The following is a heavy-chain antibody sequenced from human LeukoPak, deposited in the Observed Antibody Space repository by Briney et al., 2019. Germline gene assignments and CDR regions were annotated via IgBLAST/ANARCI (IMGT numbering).Heavy chain of an antibody. V-gene: IGHV7-4-1*02. J-gene: IGHJ4*02. CDR1: GYTFTSYA. CDR3: ARGPRDCSSTSCYRVHINDY. Sequence: ASVKVSCKASGYTFTSYAMNWVRQAPGQGLEWMGWINTSTGNPTYAQGFTGRFVFSLDTSVSTAYLQISSLKAEDTAVYYCARGPRDCSSTSCYRVHINDYWGQGTLVTVSS. D-gene: IGHD2-2*01. CDR2: INTSTGNP.